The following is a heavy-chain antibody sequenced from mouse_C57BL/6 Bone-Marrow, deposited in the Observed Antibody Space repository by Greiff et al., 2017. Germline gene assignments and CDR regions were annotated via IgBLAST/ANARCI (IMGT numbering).Heavy chain of an antibody. D-gene: IGHD1-1*01. J-gene: IGHJ1*03. Sequence: VQLQQSGPELVKPGASVKISCKASGYSFTGYYMNWVKQSPEKSLEWIGEINPSTGGHTYNQKFKAKATLTVDKSTSTAYMQLKSLTSEDSAVYYCATQGTTVVGDWYFDGWGTGTTVTVSS. CDR3: ATQGTTVVGDWYFDG. CDR1: GYSFTGYY. V-gene: IGHV1-42*01. CDR2: INPSTGGH.